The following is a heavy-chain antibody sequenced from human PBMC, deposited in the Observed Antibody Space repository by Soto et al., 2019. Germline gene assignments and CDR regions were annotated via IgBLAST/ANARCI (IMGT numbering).Heavy chain of an antibody. CDR1: GFTFSNAW. D-gene: IGHD4-17*01. Sequence: PGGSLRLSCAASGFTFSNAWMSWVRQAPGKGLEWVGRIKSKTDGGTTDYAAPVKGRFTISRDDSKNTLYLQMNSLKTEDTAVYYCTTATWTTVTTFDYWGQGTLVTVSS. V-gene: IGHV3-15*01. CDR2: IKSKTDGGTT. CDR3: TTATWTTVTTFDY. J-gene: IGHJ4*02.